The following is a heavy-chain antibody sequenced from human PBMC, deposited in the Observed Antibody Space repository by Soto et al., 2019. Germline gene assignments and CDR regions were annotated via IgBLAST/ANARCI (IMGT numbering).Heavy chain of an antibody. Sequence: ASETLSLTCAVSGGSISSGGYSWSWIRQPPGKGLEWIGYIYHSGSTYYNPSLKSRVTISVDRSKNQFSLKLSSVTTADTAVYYCARDSGVFDYWGQGTLVTVSS. CDR2: IYHSGST. CDR1: GGSISSGGYS. J-gene: IGHJ4*02. V-gene: IGHV4-30-2*01. D-gene: IGHD6-6*01. CDR3: ARDSGVFDY.